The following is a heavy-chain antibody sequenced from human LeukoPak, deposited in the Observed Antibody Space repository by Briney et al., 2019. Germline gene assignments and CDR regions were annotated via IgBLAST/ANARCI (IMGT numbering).Heavy chain of an antibody. CDR3: ARDDEGYCSSTSCYPPVPIDY. CDR1: GFTFSSYS. J-gene: IGHJ4*02. D-gene: IGHD2-2*01. Sequence: GGSLRLSCAASGFTFSSYSMNWVRQAPGQGLEWVSSISSSSSYIYYADSVKGRFTISRDNAKNSLYLQMNSLRAEDTAVYYCARDDEGYCSSTSCYPPVPIDYWGQGTLVTVSS. CDR2: ISSSSSYI. V-gene: IGHV3-21*01.